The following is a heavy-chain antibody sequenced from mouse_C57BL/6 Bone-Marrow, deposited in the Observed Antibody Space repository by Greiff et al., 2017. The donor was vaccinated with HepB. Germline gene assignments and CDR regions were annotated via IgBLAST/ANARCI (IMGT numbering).Heavy chain of an antibody. J-gene: IGHJ4*01. CDR2: INPNDGTT. Sequence: VQLQQSGPELVKPGASVKISCKASGYSFTDYNMNWVKQSNGKSLEWIGVINPNDGTTSYNQKFKGKATLTVDQSSSTAYMQLNSLTSEDSAVYYSANYYGSSLYYAMDYWGQGTSVTVSS. CDR1: GYSFTDYN. CDR3: ANYYGSSLYYAMDY. D-gene: IGHD1-1*01. V-gene: IGHV1-39*01.